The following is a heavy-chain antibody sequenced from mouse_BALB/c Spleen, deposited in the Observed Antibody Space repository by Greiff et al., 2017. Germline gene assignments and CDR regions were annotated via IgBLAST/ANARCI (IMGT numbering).Heavy chain of an antibody. CDR3: ARDGYGVDY. D-gene: IGHD2-14*01. J-gene: IGHJ2*01. V-gene: IGHV2-9*02. Sequence: VKLVESGPGLVAPSQSLSITCTVSGFSLTSYGVHWVRQPPGKGLEWLGVIWAGGSTNYNSALMSRLSISKDNSKSQVFLKMNSLQTDDTAMYYCARDGYGVDYWGQGTTLTVSS. CDR1: GFSLTSYG. CDR2: IWAGGST.